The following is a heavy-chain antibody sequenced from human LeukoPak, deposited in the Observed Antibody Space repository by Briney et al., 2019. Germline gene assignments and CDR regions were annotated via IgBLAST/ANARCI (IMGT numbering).Heavy chain of an antibody. D-gene: IGHD3-9*01. CDR1: GGSFSGYY. Sequence: SETLSLTCAVYGGSFSGYYWSWIRQPPGKGLEWIGEINHSGSTNYNPSLKSRVTISVDTSKNQFSLKLSSVTAADTAVYYRARGVPYYDILTGYSIFDYWGQGTLVTVSS. V-gene: IGHV4-34*01. CDR2: INHSGST. CDR3: ARGVPYYDILTGYSIFDY. J-gene: IGHJ4*02.